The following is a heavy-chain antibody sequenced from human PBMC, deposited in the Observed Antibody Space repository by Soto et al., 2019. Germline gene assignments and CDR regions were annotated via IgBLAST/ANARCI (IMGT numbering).Heavy chain of an antibody. CDR1: GFTFSSNW. Sequence: PGGSLRLSXAASGFTFSSNWMHWVRQAPGKGLIWVSRINSDGSSTDYADFVKGRFTISRDNAKNTLYLQMNSLRAEDTAVHYCAREDCSGGSCYFDPWGQGTLVTVSS. D-gene: IGHD2-15*01. CDR3: AREDCSGGSCYFDP. J-gene: IGHJ5*02. CDR2: INSDGSST. V-gene: IGHV3-74*01.